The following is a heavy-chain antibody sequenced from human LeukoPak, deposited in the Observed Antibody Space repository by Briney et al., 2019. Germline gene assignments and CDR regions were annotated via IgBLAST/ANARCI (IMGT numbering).Heavy chain of an antibody. V-gene: IGHV4-39*01. D-gene: IGHD6-13*01. Sequence: SEPLSLTCSVSGGSISGSNSYWGWIRQPPGKGLEWIGSIYSNGNTHYSPSLRSRLTISVDTSKRQFSLKLSPVNAADTAVYWCAGGAIPGPGAVAGKSWFDPWGQGTLVTVSS. CDR2: IYSNGNT. CDR1: GGSISGSNSY. CDR3: AGGAIPGPGAVAGKSWFDP. J-gene: IGHJ5*02.